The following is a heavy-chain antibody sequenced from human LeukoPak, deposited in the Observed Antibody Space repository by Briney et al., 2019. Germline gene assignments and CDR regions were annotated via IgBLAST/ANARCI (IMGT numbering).Heavy chain of an antibody. CDR2: ISYDGSNK. CDR1: GFTFSSYA. J-gene: IGHJ6*02. CDR3: ARELMQLVHPYYYYGMDV. V-gene: IGHV3-30-3*01. D-gene: IGHD6-13*01. Sequence: GRSLRLSCAASGFTFSSYAMHWVRQAPGKGLEWVAVISYDGSNKYYADSVKGRFTISRDNSKNTLYLQMNSLRAEDTAVYYCARELMQLVHPYYYYGMDVWGQGTTVTVSS.